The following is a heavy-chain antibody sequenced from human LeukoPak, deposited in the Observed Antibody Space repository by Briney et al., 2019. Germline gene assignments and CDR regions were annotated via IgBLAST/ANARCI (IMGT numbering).Heavy chain of an antibody. Sequence: ETPSLTCTVSGGSISSYYWSWIRQPAGKGLEWIGRIYTSGSTNYNPSLKSRVTMSVDTSKNQFSLKLSSVTAADTAVYYCARGRNDNGGMFFDSWAQGTLVTVSS. J-gene: IGHJ4*02. V-gene: IGHV4-4*07. D-gene: IGHD4-23*01. CDR1: GGSISSYY. CDR3: ARGRNDNGGMFFDS. CDR2: IYTSGST.